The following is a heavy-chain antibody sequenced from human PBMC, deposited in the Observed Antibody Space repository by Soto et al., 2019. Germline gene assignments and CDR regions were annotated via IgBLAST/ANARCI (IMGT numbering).Heavy chain of an antibody. V-gene: IGHV1-69*01. CDR2: IIPVFGS. CDR3: ARGGTAYYYGMDL. Sequence: QVQPVQSGAEVKKSGSSVKVSCKASGGTFSNYAINWVRQAPGQGLQWLGGIIPVFGSRYAQKFQGRVTITADETMTTVYMELRSLISEDTAVYYWARGGTAYYYGMDLWGQGTTVTVSS. CDR1: GGTFSNYA. D-gene: IGHD1-1*01. J-gene: IGHJ6*02.